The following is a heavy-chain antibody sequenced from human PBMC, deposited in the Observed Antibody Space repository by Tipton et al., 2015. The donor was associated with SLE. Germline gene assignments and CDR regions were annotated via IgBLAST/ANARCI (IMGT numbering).Heavy chain of an antibody. CDR3: ARALSTMILEVPGPFDM. Sequence: TLSLTCTVSGDSTTSRYWNWIRQAPGKGLEYIGYISNSGSTNYNPSLKSRVTISRDMSKNHFSLTLSSVTAADTAVYYCARALSTMILEVPGPFDMWGQGTMVTVSS. J-gene: IGHJ3*02. CDR1: GDSTTSRY. D-gene: IGHD3-22*01. CDR2: ISNSGST. V-gene: IGHV4-59*11.